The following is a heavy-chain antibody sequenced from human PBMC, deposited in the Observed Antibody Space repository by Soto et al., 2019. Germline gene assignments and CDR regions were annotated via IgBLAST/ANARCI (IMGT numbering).Heavy chain of an antibody. J-gene: IGHJ6*03. CDR3: AKEYIAARLGYYMDL. CDR2: ISNSGGTT. D-gene: IGHD6-6*01. Sequence: GGSLRLSCAASGFTFSSYAMSWVRQAPGKGLEWVSSISNSGGTTYYADSVKGRFTISRDNSKNTLDLQMGNLRAEDTAVYYCAKEYIAARLGYYMDLWGKGTTVTVSS. V-gene: IGHV3-23*01. CDR1: GFTFSSYA.